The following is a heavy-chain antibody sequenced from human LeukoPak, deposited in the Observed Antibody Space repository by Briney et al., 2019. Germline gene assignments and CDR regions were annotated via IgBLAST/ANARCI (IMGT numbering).Heavy chain of an antibody. CDR1: GYSISSGYY. D-gene: IGHD2-21*02. CDR3: ARDMMVTAIRGDY. Sequence: SETLSLTCTVSGYSISSGYYWGWIRPPPGKGLEWIGSIYHSGSTYYNPSLKSRVTISVDTSKNQFSLKLSSVTAADTAVYYCARDMMVTAIRGDYWGQGTLVTISS. CDR2: IYHSGST. J-gene: IGHJ4*02. V-gene: IGHV4-38-2*02.